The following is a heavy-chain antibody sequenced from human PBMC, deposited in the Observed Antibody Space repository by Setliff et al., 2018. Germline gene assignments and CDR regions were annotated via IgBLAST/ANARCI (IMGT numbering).Heavy chain of an antibody. CDR2: ISYLGST. CDR3: ARGQLVLRGTTLYYMDL. D-gene: IGHD5-12*01. V-gene: IGHV4-34*01. Sequence: SETLSLTCDIYGGSLRNHKWSWIRQSPGKGLEWIGEISYLGSTNYNPSLKSRVVISTDTSNNRFSLLLRFVTAADTAVYYCARGQLVLRGTTLYYMDLWDKGASVTRLL. CDR1: GGSLRNHK. J-gene: IGHJ6*03.